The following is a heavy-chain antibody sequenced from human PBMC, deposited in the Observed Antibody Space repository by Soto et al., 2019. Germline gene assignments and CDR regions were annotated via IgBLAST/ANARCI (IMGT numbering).Heavy chain of an antibody. CDR2: IRSKANSYAT. CDR1: GFTFSGSA. J-gene: IGHJ6*03. V-gene: IGHV3-73*01. D-gene: IGHD3-3*01. CDR3: PRLYDFWSGYYRSNYYYYYMDV. Sequence: EVQLVESGGGLVQPGGSLKLSCAASGFTFSGSAMHWVRQASGKGLEWVGRIRSKANSYATAYAASVKGRFTISRDDSNTTAYLQITSLKTEDTAVYYCPRLYDFWSGYYRSNYYYYYMDVWGKGTTVTVSS.